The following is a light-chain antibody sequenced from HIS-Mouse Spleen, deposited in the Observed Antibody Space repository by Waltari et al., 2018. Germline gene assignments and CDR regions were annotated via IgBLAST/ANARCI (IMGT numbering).Light chain of an antibody. J-gene: IGLJ3*02. CDR3: SSYTSSSTLWV. V-gene: IGLV2-14*01. CDR1: SSDVGCYNY. CDR2: EVS. Sequence: QSALTQPRSVSGSPGQSITISCTGTSSDVGCYNYVSWYQQHPGKAPKLMIYEVSNRPSGVSNRFSGSKSGNTASLTISGLQAEDEADYYCSSYTSSSTLWVFGGGTKLTVL.